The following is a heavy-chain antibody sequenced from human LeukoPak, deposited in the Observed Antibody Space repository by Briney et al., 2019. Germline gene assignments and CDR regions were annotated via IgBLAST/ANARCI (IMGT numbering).Heavy chain of an antibody. CDR2: IILIFGTA. J-gene: IGHJ6*03. CDR1: GGTFSSYA. D-gene: IGHD3-9*01. Sequence: GASVKVSCKASGGTFSSYAISWVRQAPGQGLEWMGGIILIFGTANYAQKFQGRVTITADESTSTAYMELSSLRSEDTAVYYCASGRRADILTGYYNYYYYYMDVWGKGTTVTISS. CDR3: ASGRRADILTGYYNYYYYYMDV. V-gene: IGHV1-69*13.